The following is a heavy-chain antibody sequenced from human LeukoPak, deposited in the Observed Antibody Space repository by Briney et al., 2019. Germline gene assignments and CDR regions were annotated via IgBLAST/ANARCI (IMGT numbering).Heavy chain of an antibody. CDR2: ISYDGSNK. D-gene: IGHD4-17*01. J-gene: IGHJ4*02. Sequence: GRSLRLSCAASGFTFSSYGMHWVRQAPGKGLEWVAVISYDGSNKYYADSVKGRFTISRDNSKNTLYLQMNSLRAEDTAVYYCAKGQRFYGEYYFDYWGQGTLVTVSS. CDR3: AKGQRFYGEYYFDY. V-gene: IGHV3-30*18. CDR1: GFTFSSYG.